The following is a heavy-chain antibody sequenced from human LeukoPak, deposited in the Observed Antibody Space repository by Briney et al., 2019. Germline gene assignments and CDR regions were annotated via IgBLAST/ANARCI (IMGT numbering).Heavy chain of an antibody. D-gene: IGHD6-13*01. CDR1: GYTFTSYD. Sequence: ASVKVSCKASGYTFTSYDINWVRQATGQGLEWMGWMNPNSGNTGYAQKFQGRITMTRNTSISTAYMELSSLRSEETAVYYCASSKGQQLVFDYWGQGTLVSVSS. J-gene: IGHJ4*02. CDR3: ASSKGQQLVFDY. V-gene: IGHV1-8*01. CDR2: MNPNSGNT.